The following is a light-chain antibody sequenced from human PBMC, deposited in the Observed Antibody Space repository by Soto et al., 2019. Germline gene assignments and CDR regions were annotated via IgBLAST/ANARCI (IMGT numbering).Light chain of an antibody. CDR1: QGIIDY. V-gene: IGKV1-27*01. CDR3: QKYNTAPQT. J-gene: IGKJ1*01. Sequence: DIQMTQSPSSLSASVRDRVTITCRASQGIIDYVAWFQQKPGKAPKLLIYGASTLQSGVPSRFSGSGAGTDFTLTISSLQPEDAATYYCQKYNTAPQTFGPGTKVEIK. CDR2: GAS.